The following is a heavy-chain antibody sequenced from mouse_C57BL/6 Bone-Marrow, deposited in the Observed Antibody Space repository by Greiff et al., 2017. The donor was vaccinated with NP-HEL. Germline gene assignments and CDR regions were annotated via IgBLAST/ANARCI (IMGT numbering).Heavy chain of an antibody. D-gene: IGHD2-4*01. CDR3: ARLGYYDYGYAMDY. CDR1: GFTFSSYG. CDR2: ISSGGSYT. Sequence: DVMLVESGGDLVKPGGSLKLSCAASGFTFSSYGMSWVRQTPDKRLEWVATISSGGSYTYYPDSVKGRFTISRDNAKNTLYLQMSILKSEDTAMYYCARLGYYDYGYAMDYWGQGTSVTVSS. V-gene: IGHV5-6*02. J-gene: IGHJ4*01.